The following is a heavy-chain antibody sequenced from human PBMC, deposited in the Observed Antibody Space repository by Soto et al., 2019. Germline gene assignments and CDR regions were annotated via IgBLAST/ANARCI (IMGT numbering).Heavy chain of an antibody. CDR3: FRENYFSYYGMDV. CDR1: GFSFSGST. CDR2: IRSKANSYAT. V-gene: IGHV3-73*01. J-gene: IGHJ6*02. Sequence: LRLSCAGSGFSFSGSTIHWVRQASGKGLEWVGRIRSKANSYATAYAASVKGRFIISRDDSKTTAYLQMSSLKIEDTAVYYCFRENYFSYYGMDVWGQGTTVTV.